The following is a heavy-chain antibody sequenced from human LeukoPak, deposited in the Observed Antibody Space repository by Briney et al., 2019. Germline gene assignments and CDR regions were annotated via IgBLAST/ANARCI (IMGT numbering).Heavy chain of an antibody. CDR2: ISGSGGST. CDR3: AKALRIYGNAEFDY. Sequence: GGSLRLSCTAPGFTFSSYAMTWVRQAPGKGLEWVSAISGSGGSTYYADSEKGRFTISRDHSKSTLYLQMNSLRAEDTAVYYCAKALRIYGNAEFDYWGQGTLVTVSS. CDR1: GFTFSSYA. V-gene: IGHV3-23*01. D-gene: IGHD4-11*01. J-gene: IGHJ4*02.